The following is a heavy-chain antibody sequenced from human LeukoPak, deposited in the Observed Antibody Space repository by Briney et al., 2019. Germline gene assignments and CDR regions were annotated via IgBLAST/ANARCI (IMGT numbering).Heavy chain of an antibody. CDR1: NDSIKDYY. CDR3: ARYEVGSSWAQAFDV. V-gene: IGHV4-59*01. CDR2: VSNSGST. J-gene: IGHJ3*01. D-gene: IGHD6-13*01. Sequence: KASETLSLTCAASNDSIKDYYWNWIRQPPGKGLEWIGFVSNSGSTNYNPSLKSRVTISIDTSKRQFSLRLTSVTAADTAVYYCARYEVGSSWAQAFDVWGQGTMVTVSS.